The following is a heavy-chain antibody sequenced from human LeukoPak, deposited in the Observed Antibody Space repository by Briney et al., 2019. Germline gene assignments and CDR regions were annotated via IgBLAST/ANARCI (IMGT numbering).Heavy chain of an antibody. V-gene: IGHV3-48*01. J-gene: IGHJ4*02. Sequence: GGSLRLSCAASGFIFSSFSMNWVRQAPGKGLEWISYISRSRTIYYADSVKGRFTISRDNAKNSLYLQMNSLRAEDTAVYYCARDLHFRVYDSSIYYPYWGQGTLVTVSS. D-gene: IGHD3-22*01. CDR2: ISRSRTI. CDR3: ARDLHFRVYDSSIYYPY. CDR1: GFIFSSFS.